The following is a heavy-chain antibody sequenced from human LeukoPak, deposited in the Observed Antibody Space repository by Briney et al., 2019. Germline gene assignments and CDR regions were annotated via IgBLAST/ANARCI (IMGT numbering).Heavy chain of an antibody. Sequence: GGSLRLSCAASGFPVNKYEMHWVRQAPGKGLEWVSYIDAGATSTNYADSVWGRFTLSRDNAQNSVHLQMNSLRDEDTAVYYCVGGRLLRSTKYFDYWGQGALVTVSS. CDR2: IDAGATST. D-gene: IGHD2-21*02. J-gene: IGHJ4*02. V-gene: IGHV3-48*03. CDR1: GFPVNKYE. CDR3: VGGRLLRSTKYFDY.